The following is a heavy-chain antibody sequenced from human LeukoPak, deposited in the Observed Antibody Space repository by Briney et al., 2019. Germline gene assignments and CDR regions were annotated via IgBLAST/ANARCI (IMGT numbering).Heavy chain of an antibody. V-gene: IGHV4-34*01. J-gene: IGHJ4*02. Sequence: GSLRLSCAASGFTFSSYAMSWIRQPPGKGLEWIGEINHSGSTNYNPSLKSRVTISVDTSKNQFSLKLSSVTAADTAVYYCASRKLGNDYWGQGTLVTVSS. CDR1: GFTFSSYA. D-gene: IGHD7-27*01. CDR2: INHSGST. CDR3: ASRKLGNDY.